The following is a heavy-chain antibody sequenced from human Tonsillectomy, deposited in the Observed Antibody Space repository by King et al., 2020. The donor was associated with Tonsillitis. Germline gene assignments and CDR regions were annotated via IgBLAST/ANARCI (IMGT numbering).Heavy chain of an antibody. V-gene: IGHV3-49*03. CDR2: IRGKAYGGTT. CDR3: TRDGTMVTTRVDY. D-gene: IGHD4-17*01. J-gene: IGHJ4*02. CDR1: GFIFGDYA. Sequence: VQLVESGGGLVQPGRSLRLSCTASGFIFGDYAMSWFRQAPGKGLEWVGCIRGKAYGGTTEYAASVKGRLTISRDESKSIAYLQMNSLKIEDTAVYYCTRDGTMVTTRVDYWGQGTLVTVSS.